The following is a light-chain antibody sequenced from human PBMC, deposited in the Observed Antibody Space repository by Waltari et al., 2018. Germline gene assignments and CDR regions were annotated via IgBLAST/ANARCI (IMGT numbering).Light chain of an antibody. CDR1: QSNSHW. V-gene: IGKV1-5*03. CDR2: KTS. J-gene: IGKJ2*03. Sequence: DIQMTQSPSTLSASVGDTVTITCRASQSNSHWLAWYQQKPGKAPKLLIYKTSILERGVPSRFSGVGSETEFALTISSLQPDDFATYHCQQYHTFYSFGQGTKLEIK. CDR3: QQYHTFYS.